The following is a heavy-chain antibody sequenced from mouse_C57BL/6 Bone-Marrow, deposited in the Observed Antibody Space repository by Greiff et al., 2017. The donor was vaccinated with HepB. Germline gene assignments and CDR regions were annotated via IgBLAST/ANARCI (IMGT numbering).Heavy chain of an antibody. CDR3: ARSHYGSSDTYWYFDV. J-gene: IGHJ1*03. Sequence: QVQLKESGAELARPGASVKLSCKASGYTFTSYGISWVKQRTGQGLEWIGEIYPRSGNTYYNEKFKGKATLTADKSSSTAYMELRSLTSEDSAVYFCARSHYGSSDTYWYFDVWGTGTTVTVSS. D-gene: IGHD1-1*01. CDR2: IYPRSGNT. CDR1: GYTFTSYG. V-gene: IGHV1-81*01.